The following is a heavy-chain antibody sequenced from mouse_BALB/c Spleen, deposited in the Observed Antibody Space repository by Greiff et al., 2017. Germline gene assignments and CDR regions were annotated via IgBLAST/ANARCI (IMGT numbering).Heavy chain of an antibody. CDR3: ARVTTVVAEDYYAMDY. J-gene: IGHJ4*01. Sequence: EVNVVESGGDLVKPGGSLKLSCAASGFTFSSYGMSWVRQTPDKRLEWVATISSGGSYTYYPDSVKGRFTISRDNAKNTLYLQMSSLKSEDTAMYYCARVTTVVAEDYYAMDYWGQGTSVTVSS. V-gene: IGHV5-6*01. CDR2: ISSGGSYT. D-gene: IGHD1-1*01. CDR1: GFTFSSYG.